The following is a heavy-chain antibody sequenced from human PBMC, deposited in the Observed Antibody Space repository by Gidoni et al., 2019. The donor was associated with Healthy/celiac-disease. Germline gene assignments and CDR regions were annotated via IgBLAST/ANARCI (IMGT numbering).Heavy chain of an antibody. CDR1: GGTFSSYA. CDR3: ARGIIVVVPAAISPMYKWFDP. CDR2: IIPIFGTS. V-gene: IGHV1-69*06. J-gene: IGHJ5*02. Sequence: QVQLEQSGAEVKKPGSSVKVYCKASGGTFSSYANSWVRQAPGQGLEWMGGIIPIFGTSNYAQKFQGRVTITADKSTSTAYMELISLRAEDTAVYYCARGIIVVVPAAISPMYKWFDPWGQGTLVTVSS. D-gene: IGHD2-2*02.